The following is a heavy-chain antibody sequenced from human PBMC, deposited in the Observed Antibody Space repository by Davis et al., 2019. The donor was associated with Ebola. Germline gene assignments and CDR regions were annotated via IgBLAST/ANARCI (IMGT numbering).Heavy chain of an antibody. CDR2: ISGYEDNT. D-gene: IGHD6-25*01. Sequence: SVKVSCKASVYTFSSYGISWVRQAPGQGPEWMGWISGYEDNTNYAPRFQGRITLTKDRATSTVYMELRSLTSDDTAVYYCARDLAASSGAHFFYFGMDVWGEGTSVAVSS. J-gene: IGHJ6*04. V-gene: IGHV1-18*01. CDR3: ARDLAASSGAHFFYFGMDV. CDR1: VYTFSSYG.